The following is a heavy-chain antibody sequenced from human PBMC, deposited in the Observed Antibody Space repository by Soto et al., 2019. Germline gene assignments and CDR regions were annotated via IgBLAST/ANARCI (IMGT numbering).Heavy chain of an antibody. CDR2: ISAYNGNT. CDR1: GYTLTELS. V-gene: IGHV1-18*01. D-gene: IGHD4-17*01. CDR3: ARDFPTVTTQFDY. Sequence: ASVKVSCKVSGYTLTELSMHWVRQAPGQGLEWMGWISAYNGNTNYAQKLQGRVTMTTDTSTSTAYMELRSLRSDDTAVYYCARDFPTVTTQFDYWGQGTLVTVSS. J-gene: IGHJ4*02.